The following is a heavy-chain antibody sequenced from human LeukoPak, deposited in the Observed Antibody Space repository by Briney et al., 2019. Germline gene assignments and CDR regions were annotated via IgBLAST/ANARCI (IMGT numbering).Heavy chain of an antibody. CDR3: AKDPTHFRVWDYYETIGLSY. CDR1: GFTFSSYG. Sequence: GGPLRLSGAASGFTFSSYGMHWVRQAPGKGLEWVTFIRYDGSNKYYADSVKGRFTISKDKSKNTLNMHMNRLRAEDTAVYYCAKDPTHFRVWDYYETIGLSYWGQGTLVTVSS. J-gene: IGHJ4*02. CDR2: IRYDGSNK. V-gene: IGHV3-30*02. D-gene: IGHD3-22*01.